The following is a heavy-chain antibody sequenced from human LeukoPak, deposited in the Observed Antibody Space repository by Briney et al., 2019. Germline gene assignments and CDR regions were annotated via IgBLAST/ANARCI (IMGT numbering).Heavy chain of an antibody. CDR1: GYTFTSYG. J-gene: IGHJ4*02. Sequence: ASVKVSCKASGYTFTSYGISWVRQAPGQGLEWMGGIIPIFGTANYAQKFQGRVTITADESTSTAYMELSSLRSEDTAVYYCARDPTPFLWSGYSYYDYWGQGTLVTVSS. CDR3: ARDPTPFLWSGYSYYDY. V-gene: IGHV1-69*13. CDR2: IIPIFGTA. D-gene: IGHD3-3*01.